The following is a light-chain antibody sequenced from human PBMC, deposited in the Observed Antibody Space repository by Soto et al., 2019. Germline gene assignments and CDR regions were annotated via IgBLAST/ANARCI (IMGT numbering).Light chain of an antibody. CDR3: QQYGSSPWT. CDR2: GAS. CDR1: QSVTSDY. Sequence: EIVLTQSPGTLSLSPGERATLSCRASQSVTSDYLAWYQQKPGQAPRLFIYGASSRATGIPDRFSGSGSGTDFTLTISRLEPEDLAVYFCQQYGSSPWTFGQGTKVEIK. V-gene: IGKV3-20*01. J-gene: IGKJ1*01.